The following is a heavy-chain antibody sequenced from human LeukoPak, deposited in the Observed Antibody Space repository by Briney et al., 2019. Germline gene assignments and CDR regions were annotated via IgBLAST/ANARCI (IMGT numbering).Heavy chain of an antibody. CDR1: GGSVSSSK. D-gene: IGHD3-22*01. CDR3: ARQHSSGYYYFDY. J-gene: IGHJ4*02. CDR2: LYYSGTT. V-gene: IGHV4-59*08. Sequence: PSETLSLTCTVSGGSVSSSKWSWIRQPPGKGLEWIGSLYYSGTTNYNPSLKSRVTISVDTSKNQFSLKLSSVTVADTAVYYCARQHSSGYYYFDYWGQGTLVTVSS.